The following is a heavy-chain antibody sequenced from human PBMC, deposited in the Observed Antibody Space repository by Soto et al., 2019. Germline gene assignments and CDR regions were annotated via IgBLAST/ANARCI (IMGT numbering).Heavy chain of an antibody. V-gene: IGHV3-23*01. Sequence: PGGSLRLSCAASGFTFNNYAMSWVRQAPGKGLEWVSAISASGGSTYYADSVKGRFTISRDNSKNTLYVQMNSLRVEDTAVYYCAKDYYYGSGSYYDQQQFDYWGQGTLVTVSS. D-gene: IGHD3-10*01. CDR2: ISASGGST. CDR1: GFTFNNYA. J-gene: IGHJ4*02. CDR3: AKDYYYGSGSYYDQQQFDY.